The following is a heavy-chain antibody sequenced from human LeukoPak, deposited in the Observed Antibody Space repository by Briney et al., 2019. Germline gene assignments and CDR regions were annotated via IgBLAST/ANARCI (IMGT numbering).Heavy chain of an antibody. CDR1: GFTFRTYG. D-gene: IGHD4-11*01. CDR2: ISGSGGDT. Sequence: GGTLRLSCAASGFTFRTYGMSWVRQAPGKGLEWVSAISGSGGDTSYADSVKGRFTISRDNAKNSLYLQMHSLRAEDTAVYYCASFPRGMKYYRKNFDYWGQGTLVTVSS. J-gene: IGHJ4*02. CDR3: ASFPRGMKYYRKNFDY. V-gene: IGHV3-23*01.